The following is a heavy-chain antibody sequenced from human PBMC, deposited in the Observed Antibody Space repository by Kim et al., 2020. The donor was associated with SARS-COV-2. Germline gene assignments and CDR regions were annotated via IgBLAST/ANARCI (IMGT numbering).Heavy chain of an antibody. CDR2: IYYSGST. Sequence: SETLSLTCTVSGGSISSYYWSWIRQPPGKGLEWIGYIYYSGSTNYNPSLKSRVTISVDTSKNQFSLKLSSVTAADTAVYYCARVLLYCSGGSCYSTFDYWGQGTLVTVSS. CDR3: ARVLLYCSGGSCYSTFDY. V-gene: IGHV4-59*13. J-gene: IGHJ4*02. CDR1: GGSISSYY. D-gene: IGHD2-15*01.